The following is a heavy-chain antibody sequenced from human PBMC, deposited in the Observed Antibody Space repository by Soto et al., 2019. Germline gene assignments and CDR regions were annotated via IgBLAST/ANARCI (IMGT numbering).Heavy chain of an antibody. J-gene: IGHJ4*02. CDR1: GYSFTSYW. CDR3: ARSSWDSRGWYSHFDY. D-gene: IGHD6-19*01. CDR2: IYPGDSDT. V-gene: IGHV5-51*01. Sequence: GESLKISCKGSGYSFTSYWIGWVRQMPGKGLEWMGIIYPGDSDTRYSPSFQGQVTISADKSISTAYLQWSSLKASDTAMYYCARSSWDSRGWYSHFDYWGQGTSVTLSS.